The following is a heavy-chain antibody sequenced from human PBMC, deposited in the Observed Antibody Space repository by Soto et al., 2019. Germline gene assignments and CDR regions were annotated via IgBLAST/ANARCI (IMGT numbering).Heavy chain of an antibody. CDR3: ASATKTLYRGNYDFDS. CDR1: GGSISSTRYF. CDR2: IYYNGIT. J-gene: IGHJ4*02. Sequence: SETLSLTCTVSGGSISSTRYFWGWFRQPPGKGLEYIGTIYYNGITYYNPSLKSRVTVSVDTSKNQFSLKLNSVTAADTAVYYCASATKTLYRGNYDFDSWGQGTLVTGSS. D-gene: IGHD1-26*01. V-gene: IGHV4-39*01.